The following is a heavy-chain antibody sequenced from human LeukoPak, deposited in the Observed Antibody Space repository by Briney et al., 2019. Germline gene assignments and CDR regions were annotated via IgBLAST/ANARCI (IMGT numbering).Heavy chain of an antibody. D-gene: IGHD5-12*01. CDR2: MNPNSGNT. Sequence: ASVKVSCKASGYTFTSYDINWVRQATGQGLEWMGWMNPNSGNTGYAQKFQGRVTTTRNTSISTAYMELSSLRSEDTAVYYCARRNPTINAFDIWGQGTMVTVSS. J-gene: IGHJ3*02. CDR1: GYTFTSYD. V-gene: IGHV1-8*01. CDR3: ARRNPTINAFDI.